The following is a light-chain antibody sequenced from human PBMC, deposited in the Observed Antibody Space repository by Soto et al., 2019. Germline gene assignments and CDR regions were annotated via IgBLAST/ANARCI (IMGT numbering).Light chain of an antibody. J-gene: IGKJ3*01. V-gene: IGKV1-5*01. CDR1: QSISSW. CDR3: QQYNSAS. CDR2: DAS. Sequence: DIQMTQSPSTLSASVGDRVTITCRASQSISSWWAWYQQKPGKAPKLLIYDASSLESGVPSRFSGSGSGTEFTLAISSRQPDDFATYYSQQYNSASFGPGTKVDIK.